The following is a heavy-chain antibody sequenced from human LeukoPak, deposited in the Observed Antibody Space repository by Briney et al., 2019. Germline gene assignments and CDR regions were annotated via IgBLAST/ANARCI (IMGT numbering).Heavy chain of an antibody. J-gene: IGHJ3*02. D-gene: IGHD3-22*01. CDR1: GYTFTSYY. Sequence: ASVKVSCKASGYTFTSYYMHWVRQAPGQGLEWMGIINPSGGSTSYAQKFQGRVTMTRDMSTSTVYMELSSLRSEDTAVYYCARDGHRRYYYDSSGREHAFDIWGQGTMVTVSS. CDR2: INPSGGST. CDR3: ARDGHRRYYYDSSGREHAFDI. V-gene: IGHV1-46*01.